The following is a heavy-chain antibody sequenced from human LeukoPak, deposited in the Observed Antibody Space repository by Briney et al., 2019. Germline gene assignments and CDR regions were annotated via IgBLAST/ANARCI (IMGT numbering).Heavy chain of an antibody. CDR3: AKARIAATIYPKEVNFDY. V-gene: IGHV3-23*01. Sequence: GGSLRLSCAASGFSFSSYAMSWVRQAPGKGLEWVSTITGGGGSTYYADSVKGRFTVSRDNSKDTFYLQMNSLRVEDTAVYYCAKARIAATIYPKEVNFDYWGQGTLVTVSS. CDR1: GFSFSSYA. CDR2: ITGGGGST. D-gene: IGHD5-12*01. J-gene: IGHJ4*02.